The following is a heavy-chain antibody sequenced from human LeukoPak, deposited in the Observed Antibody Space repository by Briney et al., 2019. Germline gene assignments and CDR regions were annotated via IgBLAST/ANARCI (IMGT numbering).Heavy chain of an antibody. V-gene: IGHV3-43*01. CDR1: GFTFNDHT. CDR2: ITWDGATT. D-gene: IGHD6-13*01. Sequence: GGSLRLSCAASGFTFNDHTMHCVRQAPGKGLEWVSLITWDGATTYYADSVKGRFTVSRDNAKNSLYLQMNSLRAEDTAVYYCARGKYSSSWDFDYWGQGTLVTVSS. CDR3: ARGKYSSSWDFDY. J-gene: IGHJ4*02.